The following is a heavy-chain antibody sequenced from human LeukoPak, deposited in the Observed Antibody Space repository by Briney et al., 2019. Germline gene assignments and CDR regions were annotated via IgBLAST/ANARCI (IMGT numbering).Heavy chain of an antibody. Sequence: GASVKVSCKVSVYTLTELSMHWVRQAPGKGLEWMGGFDPEDGETIYAQKFQGRVTMTEDTSTDTAYMELSSLRSEDTAVYYCATDYSAAGTFDPWGQGTLVTVSS. CDR2: FDPEDGET. V-gene: IGHV1-24*01. CDR1: VYTLTELS. CDR3: ATDYSAAGTFDP. D-gene: IGHD6-13*01. J-gene: IGHJ5*02.